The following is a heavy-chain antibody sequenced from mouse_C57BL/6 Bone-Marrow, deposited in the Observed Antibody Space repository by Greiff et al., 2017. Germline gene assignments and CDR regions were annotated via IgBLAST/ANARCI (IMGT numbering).Heavy chain of an antibody. CDR1: GYTFTSYG. V-gene: IGHV1-81*01. Sequence: QVQLQQSGAELARPGASVKLSCKASGYTFTSYGLSWVKQRTGQGLEWIGEIYPRSGNTYYNEKFKGKATLTADKSSSTAYMALRSLTSEDSAVYFCARRGWLLREAYWGQGTLVTVSA. D-gene: IGHD2-3*01. J-gene: IGHJ3*01. CDR3: ARRGWLLREAY. CDR2: IYPRSGNT.